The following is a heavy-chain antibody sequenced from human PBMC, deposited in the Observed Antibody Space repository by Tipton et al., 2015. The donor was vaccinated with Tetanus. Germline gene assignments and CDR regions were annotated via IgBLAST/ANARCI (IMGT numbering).Heavy chain of an antibody. V-gene: IGHV4-39*07. D-gene: IGHD2-2*01. J-gene: IGHJ4*02. CDR3: ARAGFEGSSSSGYFDH. CDR2: INQSGST. CDR1: GGSISSSSYY. Sequence: TLSLTCTVSGGSISSSSYYWGWIRQPPGKGLEWIGEINQSGSTIYNPSLKSRVTIAVDTFKRQFSMTLTSATAADTAVYYCARAGFEGSSSSGYFDHWGLGVLVTVSS.